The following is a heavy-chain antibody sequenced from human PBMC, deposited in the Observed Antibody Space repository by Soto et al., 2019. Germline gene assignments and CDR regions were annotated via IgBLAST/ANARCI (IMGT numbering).Heavy chain of an antibody. J-gene: IGHJ4*02. Sequence: PSETLSLTCTVSGGSISSSSYYWGWIRQPPGKGLEWIGSIYYSGSTYYNPSLKSRVTISVDTSKNQFSLKLSSVTAADTAVYYCARSKVYGDYSYWGQGTLVTVSS. CDR1: GGSISSSSYY. D-gene: IGHD4-17*01. V-gene: IGHV4-39*01. CDR2: IYYSGST. CDR3: ARSKVYGDYSY.